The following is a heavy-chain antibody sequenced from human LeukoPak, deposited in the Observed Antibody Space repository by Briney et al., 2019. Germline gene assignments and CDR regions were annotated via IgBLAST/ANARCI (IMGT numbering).Heavy chain of an antibody. CDR2: ISYDGSNK. V-gene: IGHV3-30*04. CDR1: GFTFSSYA. Sequence: PGGSLRLSCAASGFTFSSYATHWVRQAPGKGLEWVAVISYDGSNKYYADSVKGRFTISRDNSKNTLYLQMNSLRAEDTAVYYCARDHTYYGSGSYDYWGQGTLVTVSS. J-gene: IGHJ4*02. D-gene: IGHD3-10*01. CDR3: ARDHTYYGSGSYDY.